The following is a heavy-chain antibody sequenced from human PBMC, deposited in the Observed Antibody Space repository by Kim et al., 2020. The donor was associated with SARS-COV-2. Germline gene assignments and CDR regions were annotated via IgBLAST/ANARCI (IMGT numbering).Heavy chain of an antibody. D-gene: IGHD5-12*01. CDR3: AKTPLTTIVSIADY. V-gene: IGHV3-30*02. Sequence: AGSVKGRFTITRDKSKNTLYLQMNSLGAEDTAVYYCAKTPLTTIVSIADYWGQGTLVTVSS. J-gene: IGHJ4*02.